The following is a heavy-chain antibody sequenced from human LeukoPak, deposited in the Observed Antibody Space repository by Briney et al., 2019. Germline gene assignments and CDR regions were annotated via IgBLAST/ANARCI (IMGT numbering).Heavy chain of an antibody. CDR3: ARDRYSSGGLDV. Sequence: GGSLRLSCADSGFTFSNYWMSWVRQAPGKGLEWVANIKRDGSEKYYVDSVKGRFTISRDNAKNSLYLQVSVLRGEVTAVYYCARDRYSSGGLDVWGQGTTVTVSS. CDR2: IKRDGSEK. J-gene: IGHJ6*02. D-gene: IGHD3-22*01. CDR1: GFTFSNYW. V-gene: IGHV3-7*04.